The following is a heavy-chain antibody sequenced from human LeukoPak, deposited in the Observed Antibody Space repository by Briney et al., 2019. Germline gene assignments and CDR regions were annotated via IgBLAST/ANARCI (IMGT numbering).Heavy chain of an antibody. Sequence: GGSLRLSCAASGFTFSSHWMSWVRQAPGKGLEWVANIKQDGSEKYYVDSVKGRFTISRDNAKNSLYLQMNSLRAEDTAVYYCAREFGYSDAFDIWGQGTMVTVSS. CDR1: GFTFSSHW. CDR3: AREFGYSDAFDI. J-gene: IGHJ3*02. CDR2: IKQDGSEK. V-gene: IGHV3-7*01. D-gene: IGHD2-2*03.